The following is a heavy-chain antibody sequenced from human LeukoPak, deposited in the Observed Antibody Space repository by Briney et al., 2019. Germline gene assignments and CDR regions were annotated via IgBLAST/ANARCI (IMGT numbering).Heavy chain of an antibody. V-gene: IGHV3-66*02. CDR3: ARDRLEYYDSSGYLVDY. D-gene: IGHD3-22*01. J-gene: IGHJ4*02. CDR1: GFTVSSNY. CDR2: IYSGGST. Sequence: PGGYLRLSCAASGFTVSSNYMSWVRQAPGKGLEWVSVIYSGGSTYYADSVKGRFTISRDNSKNTLYLQMNSLRAEDTAVYYCARDRLEYYDSSGYLVDYWGQGTLVTVSS.